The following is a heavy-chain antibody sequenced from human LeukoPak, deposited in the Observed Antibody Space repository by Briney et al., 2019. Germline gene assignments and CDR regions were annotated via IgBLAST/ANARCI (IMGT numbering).Heavy chain of an antibody. D-gene: IGHD1-1*01. V-gene: IGHV4-39*07. CDR3: ARATQLERRSGVAFDI. CDR1: GGSISSSSYY. J-gene: IGHJ3*02. CDR2: IYYSGST. Sequence: PSETLSLTCTVSGGSISSSSYYWGWIRQPPGKGLEWIGSIYYSGSTYYNPSLKSRVTISVDTSKNQFSLKLSSVTAADTAVYYCARATQLERRSGVAFDIWGQGTMVTVSS.